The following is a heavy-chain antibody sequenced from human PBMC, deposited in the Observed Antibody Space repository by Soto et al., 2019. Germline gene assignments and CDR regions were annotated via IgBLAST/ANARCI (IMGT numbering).Heavy chain of an antibody. CDR1: GGSIRDYY. V-gene: IGHV4-59*08. D-gene: IGHD3-22*01. Sequence: PSETLSLTCTVSGGSIRDYYWSWIRQPPGKGLEWIGYIYYTGTTTYNPSLKSRLSISEDTSKNQFSLKLSSVTSADTAVYYCARLGGYYQAFDNWGQGTLVTSPQ. CDR3: ARLGGYYQAFDN. CDR2: IYYTGTT. J-gene: IGHJ4*02.